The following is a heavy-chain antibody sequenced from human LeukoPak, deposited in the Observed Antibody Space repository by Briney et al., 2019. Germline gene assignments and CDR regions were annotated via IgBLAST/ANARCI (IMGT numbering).Heavy chain of an antibody. D-gene: IGHD2-2*02. CDR3: ARSVPAAIKNDASDI. CDR1: GFTFSSYS. J-gene: IGHJ3*02. V-gene: IGHV3-21*01. Sequence: PGGSLRLSCAASGFTFSSYSMNWVRQAPGKGPEWVSSISSGGSYIFYPDSVKGRFTISRDNAKKLLYLQMNSLRAEDTAVYYSARSVPAAIKNDASDIWGQGTMVTVSS. CDR2: ISSGGSYI.